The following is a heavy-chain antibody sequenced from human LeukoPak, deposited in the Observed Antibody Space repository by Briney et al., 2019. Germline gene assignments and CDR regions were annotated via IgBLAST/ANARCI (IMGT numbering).Heavy chain of an antibody. CDR3: TRAPSSGPFDY. Sequence: ASVKVSCKASGYTFTGYYIHWVRQAPGQGLEWMGWMNPNSGGTDYAQKFQGRVTMTRDTSISTACMELSRLRSDDTALYYCTRAPSSGPFDYWGQGALVTVSS. J-gene: IGHJ4*02. CDR1: GYTFTGYY. CDR2: MNPNSGGT. D-gene: IGHD3-22*01. V-gene: IGHV1-2*02.